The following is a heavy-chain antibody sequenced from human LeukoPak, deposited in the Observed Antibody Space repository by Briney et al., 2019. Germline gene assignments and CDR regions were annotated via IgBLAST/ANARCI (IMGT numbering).Heavy chain of an antibody. J-gene: IGHJ5*02. CDR2: INQDGTEK. Sequence: GGSLRLSCAASGFPFSTYWMSWVRQAPGKGLEWVANINQDGTEKYYVDSVKGRFTISRDYAKNSLYLQMNSLRAEDTAVYYCARALRIAAAGGFDPWGQGTLVTVSS. CDR3: ARALRIAAAGGFDP. CDR1: GFPFSTYW. V-gene: IGHV3-7*01. D-gene: IGHD6-13*01.